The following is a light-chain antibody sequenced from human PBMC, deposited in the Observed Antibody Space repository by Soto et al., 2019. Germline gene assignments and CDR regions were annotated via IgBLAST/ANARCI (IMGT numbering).Light chain of an antibody. CDR1: QSISKW. Sequence: DIQMTQSPSTLSASVGDSVTITCRASQSISKWLAWYHQKPGKAPNLLIYDASTLESGVPSRFSGSGSGTEFTLTISSLQPDDFGTYYCQQYSSYLTFGGGTKVEIK. CDR3: QQYSSYLT. J-gene: IGKJ4*01. V-gene: IGKV1-5*01. CDR2: DAS.